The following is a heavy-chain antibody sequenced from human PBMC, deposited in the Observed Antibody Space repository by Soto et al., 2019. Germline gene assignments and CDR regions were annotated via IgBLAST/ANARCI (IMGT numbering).Heavy chain of an antibody. CDR2: INAGTGNT. D-gene: IGHD6-19*01. CDR1: GYTFTSYA. J-gene: IGHJ4*02. Sequence: QVQLVQSGAEVKKPGASVKVSCKASGYTFTSYAMHWVRQAPGQRLEWMGWINAGTGNTKYSQKFQGRVTITRDTSASTAYMELSSLRSEDTAVYYCARWRAVAGLYYFAYWGQGTLVTVSS. V-gene: IGHV1-3*01. CDR3: ARWRAVAGLYYFAY.